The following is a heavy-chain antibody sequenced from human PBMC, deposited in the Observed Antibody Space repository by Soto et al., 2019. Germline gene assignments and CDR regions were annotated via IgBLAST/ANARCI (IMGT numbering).Heavy chain of an antibody. V-gene: IGHV3-30-3*01. CDR1: GFTFSSYA. J-gene: IGHJ4*02. D-gene: IGHD3-22*01. CDR3: ARAVVVITTTFDY. Sequence: QVQLVESWGGVVQPGRSLRLSCAASGFTFSSYAMHWVRQAPGKGLEWVAVISYDGSNKYYADSVKGRFTISRDNSKNPLYLQMNSLRAEDTAVYYCARAVVVITTTFDYWGQGTLVTVSS. CDR2: ISYDGSNK.